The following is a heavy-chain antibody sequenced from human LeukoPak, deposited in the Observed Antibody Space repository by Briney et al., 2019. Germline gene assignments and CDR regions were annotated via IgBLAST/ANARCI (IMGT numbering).Heavy chain of an antibody. V-gene: IGHV1-2*02. CDR2: INPNSGVT. D-gene: IGHD5-18*01. CDR1: GYTVTGHY. Sequence: GAAVKVSCKAPGYTVTGHYLHWVRQAPGQGLEWMGWINPNSGVTNYAQKFQGRVTTTRDTSINTAYMELHSLTSDDTAMYYCAKDAYSGFSSSYNMDSWGQGTLVTVSS. CDR3: AKDAYSGFSSSYNMDS. J-gene: IGHJ4*02.